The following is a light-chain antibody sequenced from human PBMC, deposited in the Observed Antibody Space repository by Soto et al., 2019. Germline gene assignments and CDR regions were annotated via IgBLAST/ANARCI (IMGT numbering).Light chain of an antibody. CDR2: AAS. J-gene: IGKJ5*01. CDR1: ESISRH. V-gene: IGKV1-39*01. CDR3: HQSYSTLSIS. Sequence: DGQMTQSPSSLSASVGDRVTITCRASESISRHLNWYQQKPGKAPNLLIYAASTLQNGVPSRFSGSGSCTDFTLTISSLQPEDFATYYCHQSYSTLSISFGQGTRLEIK.